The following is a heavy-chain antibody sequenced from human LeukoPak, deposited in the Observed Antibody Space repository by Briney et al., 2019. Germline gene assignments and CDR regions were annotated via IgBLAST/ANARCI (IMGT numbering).Heavy chain of an antibody. Sequence: VASVKVSCKASGYTFTGFGITWGRQAPGHGLEWMGWISAFNGHTTYAQNLQGRLTMTTDSSTNTAYMELGSLTSDDTAVYYCARDQAVGATAGTFDHWGQGTLVTVSS. CDR2: ISAFNGHT. D-gene: IGHD1-26*01. V-gene: IGHV1-18*01. CDR3: ARDQAVGATAGTFDH. CDR1: GYTFTGFG. J-gene: IGHJ4*02.